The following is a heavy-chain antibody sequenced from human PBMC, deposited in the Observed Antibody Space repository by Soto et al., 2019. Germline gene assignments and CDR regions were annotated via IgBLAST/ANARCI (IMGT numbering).Heavy chain of an antibody. J-gene: IGHJ4*02. CDR3: AKGTYFDWLLYLSHFDY. CDR1: GFTFSSYA. Sequence: GGSLRLSCAASGFTFSSYAMSWVRQAPGKGLEWVSAISGSGGSTYYADSVKGRFTISRDNSKNTLYLQMNSLRAEDTAVYYCAKGTYFDWLLYLSHFDYWGQGTLVTVSS. D-gene: IGHD3-9*01. CDR2: ISGSGGST. V-gene: IGHV3-23*01.